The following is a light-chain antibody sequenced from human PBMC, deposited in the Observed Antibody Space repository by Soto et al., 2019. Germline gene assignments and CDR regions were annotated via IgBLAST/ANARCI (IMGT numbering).Light chain of an antibody. CDR2: WAS. CDR1: QSVLYSSNNKNF. Sequence: DIVLTQSPDSLAVSLGERATINCKSSQSVLYSSNNKNFLTWYQQKPGQPPRLLIYWASTRESGVPDRFSGRGSGTDFTLPISSLQPEDGEFYYCHKFYSTWTFGQGTKFEIK. CDR3: HKFYSTWT. J-gene: IGKJ1*01. V-gene: IGKV4-1*01.